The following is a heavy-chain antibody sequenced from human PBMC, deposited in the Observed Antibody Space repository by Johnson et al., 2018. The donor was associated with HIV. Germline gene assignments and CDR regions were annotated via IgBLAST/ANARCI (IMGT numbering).Heavy chain of an antibody. V-gene: IGHV3-11*04. J-gene: IGHJ3*02. CDR2: ISSSGSTI. CDR3: ARAYTYGAFDI. D-gene: IGHD5-18*01. Sequence: QVQLVESGGGVVQPGRSLRLSCAASGFSFSDYYMSWIRQAPGKGLEWVSYISSSGSTIYYADSVVKGRFTISRDNAKNSLYLQMNSLRAEDTAVYYCARAYTYGAFDIWGQGTTVTISS. CDR1: GFSFSDYY.